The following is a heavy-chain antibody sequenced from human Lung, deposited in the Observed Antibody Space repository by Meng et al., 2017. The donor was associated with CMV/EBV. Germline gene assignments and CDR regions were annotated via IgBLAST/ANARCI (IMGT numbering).Heavy chain of an antibody. CDR2: ISAYNGNT. CDR1: GYTFTSYG. V-gene: IGHV1-18*01. Sequence: QVNVGQVGAEVKKPGASCKVSCKASGYTFTSYGISWVRQAPGQGLEWMGWISAYNGNTNYAQKLQGRITMTTDTSTSTAYMELRSLRSDDTAVYYCAASSSSWYQNWFDPWGQGTLVTVPS. CDR3: AASSSSWYQNWFDP. J-gene: IGHJ5*02. D-gene: IGHD6-13*01.